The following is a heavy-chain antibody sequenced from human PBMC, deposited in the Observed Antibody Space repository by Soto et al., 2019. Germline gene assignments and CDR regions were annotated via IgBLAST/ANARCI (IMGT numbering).Heavy chain of an antibody. CDR2: IYPGDSDT. CDR3: ARQHYDILTGYQLYYGMDV. V-gene: IGHV5-51*01. D-gene: IGHD3-9*01. J-gene: IGHJ6*02. CDR1: GYKPSTWHNFTSYW. Sequence: GESLKISCKGSGYKPSTWHNFTSYWIAWVRQMPGEGLEWMGIIYPGDSDTRYSPSFQGQVTISADKSINTVYLQWSSLKASDTAMYYCARQHYDILTGYQLYYGMDVWGQGTTVTVSS.